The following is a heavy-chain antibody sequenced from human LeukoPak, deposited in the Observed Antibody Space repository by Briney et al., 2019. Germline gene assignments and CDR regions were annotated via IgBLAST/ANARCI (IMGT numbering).Heavy chain of an antibody. CDR2: ISGSGGST. CDR1: GFTFSSYA. CDR3: AKRRIRANYFDY. Sequence: GGSLRLSCAASGFTFSSYAMSWVRQAPGKGLEWVSAISGSGGSTYYADSVKGRSTISRDNSKNTLYLQMNSLRAEDTAVYYCAKRRIRANYFDYWGQGTLVTVSS. J-gene: IGHJ4*02. V-gene: IGHV3-23*01.